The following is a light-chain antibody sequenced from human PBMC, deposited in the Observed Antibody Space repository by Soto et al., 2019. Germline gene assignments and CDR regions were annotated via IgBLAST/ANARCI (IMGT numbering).Light chain of an antibody. J-gene: IGKJ2*01. V-gene: IGKV3-15*01. CDR2: GVS. CDR1: QSISGE. CDR3: QQGHDWPLT. Sequence: EIVMTQSPATLSVSPGERATLSCRASQSISGELAWYQQRPGPPPRLLIYGVSTRATGVPDRFSGSGSGSDFTLTSSGLQSEDFAVYYCQQGHDWPLTCGQGTRLDI.